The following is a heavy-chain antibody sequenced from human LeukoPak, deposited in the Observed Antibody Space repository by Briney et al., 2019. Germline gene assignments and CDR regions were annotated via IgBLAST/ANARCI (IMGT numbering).Heavy chain of an antibody. CDR1: GGTFSSYA. D-gene: IGHD2-8*02. CDR3: ARTGGYRYYFDY. J-gene: IGHJ4*02. CDR2: IIPIFGTA. V-gene: IGHV1-69*13. Sequence: SVKVSCKASGGTFSSYAISWVRQAPGQGLEWMGGIIPIFGTANYAQKFQGRVTITADESTSTAYMELSSPRSEDTAVYYCARTGGYRYYFDYWGQGTLVTVSS.